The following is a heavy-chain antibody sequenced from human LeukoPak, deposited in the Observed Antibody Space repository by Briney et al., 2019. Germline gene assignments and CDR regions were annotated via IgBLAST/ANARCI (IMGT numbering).Heavy chain of an antibody. J-gene: IGHJ4*02. V-gene: IGHV1-2*02. CDR1: GGTFSSYA. D-gene: IGHD2-8*01. CDR3: ARDNDFDY. CDR2: INPNSGGT. Sequence: ASVKVSCKASGGTFSSYAISWVRQAPGQGLEWMGWINPNSGGTNYAQKFQGRVTMTRDTSISTAYMELSRLRSEDTAFYYCARDNDFDYWGQGTLVTVSS.